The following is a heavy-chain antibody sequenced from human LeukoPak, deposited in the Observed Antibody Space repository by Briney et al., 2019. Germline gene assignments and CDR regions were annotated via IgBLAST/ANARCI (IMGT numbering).Heavy chain of an antibody. Sequence: SETLSLTCTVSGVSITSYYWSWIRQPPGKGLEWIGYIYYSGSTNCNPSLKSRVTTSVHTSKNQFSLNLSSVTAADTAVYYCARVGPLYGMDVWGPGTTVTVSS. CDR3: ARVGPLYGMDV. CDR2: IYYSGST. J-gene: IGHJ6*02. CDR1: GVSITSYY. V-gene: IGHV4-59*01. D-gene: IGHD3-16*01.